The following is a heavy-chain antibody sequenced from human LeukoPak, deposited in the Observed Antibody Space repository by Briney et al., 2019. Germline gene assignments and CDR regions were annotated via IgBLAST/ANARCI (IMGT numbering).Heavy chain of an antibody. CDR1: GGSISSSNW. Sequence: SETLSLTCAVSGGSISSSNWWSWVRQPPGKGLEWIGEIYHSGSTNYNPSLKSRVTISVDKSKNQFSLKLSSVTVADTAVYYCARSPYSSGWYSTWSDYWGQGTLVTVSS. CDR2: IYHSGST. J-gene: IGHJ4*02. D-gene: IGHD6-19*01. V-gene: IGHV4-4*02. CDR3: ARSPYSSGWYSTWSDY.